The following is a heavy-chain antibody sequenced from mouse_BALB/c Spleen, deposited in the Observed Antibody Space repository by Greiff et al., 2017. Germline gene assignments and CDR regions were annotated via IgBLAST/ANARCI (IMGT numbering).Heavy chain of an antibody. J-gene: IGHJ2*01. CDR3: ARGDGYYDLFDY. D-gene: IGHD2-3*01. CDR2: ISYDGSN. V-gene: IGHV3-6*02. Sequence: EVQLQESGPGLVKPSQSLSLTCSVTGYSITSGYYWNWIRQFPGNILEWMGYISYDGSNNYNPSLKNRISITRDTSKNQFFLKLNSVTTEDTATYYCARGDGYYDLFDYWGQGTTLTVSS. CDR1: GYSITSGYY.